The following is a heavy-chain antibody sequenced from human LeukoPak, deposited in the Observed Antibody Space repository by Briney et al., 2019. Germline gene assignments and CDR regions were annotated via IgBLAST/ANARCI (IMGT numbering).Heavy chain of an antibody. D-gene: IGHD2-21*01. CDR3: ARQRYCGGDCYSAPFDY. CDR2: IYPGDSDT. J-gene: IGHJ4*02. Sequence: GESLKISCKGSGYSFTSYWIGWVRLMPGKGLEWMGIIYPGDSDTRYSPSFQGQVTISADKSISTAYLQWSSLKASDTAMYYCARQRYCGGDCYSAPFDYWGQGTLVTVSS. CDR1: GYSFTSYW. V-gene: IGHV5-51*01.